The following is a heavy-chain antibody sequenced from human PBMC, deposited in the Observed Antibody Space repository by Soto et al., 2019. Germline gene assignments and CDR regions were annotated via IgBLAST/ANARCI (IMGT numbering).Heavy chain of an antibody. CDR2: INPNSGGT. CDR1: GYTFTGYY. J-gene: IGHJ4*02. D-gene: IGHD3-10*01. Sequence: ASVKVSCKASGYTFTGYYMHWVRQAPGQGLEWMGWINPNSGGTNYAQKFQGRVTMTRDTSISTAYMELSRLRSDDTAVYYCARELYGSGSYYNFAYWGQGTLVPVSS. CDR3: ARELYGSGSYYNFAY. V-gene: IGHV1-2*02.